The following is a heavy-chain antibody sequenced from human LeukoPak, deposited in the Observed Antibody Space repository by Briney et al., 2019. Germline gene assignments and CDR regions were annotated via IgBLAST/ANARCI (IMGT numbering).Heavy chain of an antibody. CDR3: AKDVAKIVAATHSFDY. Sequence: RGSLRLSCAASGFTFSSFAMSWVRQAPGNGRGWVSSISGSGGSTYYADSLKGRFTISTDNSKNTLYLQMNSLTAEDTAVYYCAKDVAKIVAATHSFDYWGQGTLVTVSS. CDR1: GFTFSSFA. D-gene: IGHD1-26*01. J-gene: IGHJ4*02. V-gene: IGHV3-23*01. CDR2: ISGSGGST.